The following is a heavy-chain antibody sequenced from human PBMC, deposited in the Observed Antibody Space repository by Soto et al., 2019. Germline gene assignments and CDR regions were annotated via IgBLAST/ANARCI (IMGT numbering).Heavy chain of an antibody. J-gene: IGHJ6*02. CDR1: GYSFTSYW. D-gene: IGHD2-21*02. Sequence: PGESLKISCKGSGYSFTSYWIGWVRQMPGKGLEWMGIIYPGDSDTRYSPSFQGQVTISADKSISTAYLQWSSLKASDTAMYYCARQYCGGDCSYYYYGMDVWGQGTTVTVSS. CDR3: ARQYCGGDCSYYYYGMDV. CDR2: IYPGDSDT. V-gene: IGHV5-51*01.